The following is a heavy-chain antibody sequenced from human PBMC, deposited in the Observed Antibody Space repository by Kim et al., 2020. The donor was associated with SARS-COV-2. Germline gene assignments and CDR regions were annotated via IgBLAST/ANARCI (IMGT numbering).Heavy chain of an antibody. Sequence: ASVKVSCKASGYTFTSYAMHWVRQAPGQRLEWMGWINAGNGNTKYSQKFQGRVTITRDTSASTAYMELSSLRSEDTAVYYCARGMVQGVLNPLYYMDVWGKGTTVTVSS. CDR3: ARGMVQGVLNPLYYMDV. D-gene: IGHD3-10*01. CDR2: INAGNGNT. CDR1: GYTFTSYA. J-gene: IGHJ6*03. V-gene: IGHV1-3*01.